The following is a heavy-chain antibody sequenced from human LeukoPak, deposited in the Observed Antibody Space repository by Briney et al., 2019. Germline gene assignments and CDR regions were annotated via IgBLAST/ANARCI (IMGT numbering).Heavy chain of an antibody. J-gene: IGHJ4*02. V-gene: IGHV4-34*01. CDR3: AIVRYDFWSGYYDY. D-gene: IGHD3-3*01. Sequence: PSETLSLTCAVYGGSFSSYYWSWIRQPPGKGLEWIGEINHSGSTNYNPSLKSRVTISVDTSKNQFSLKLSSVTAADTAVYYCAIVRYDFWSGYYDYWGQGTLVTVSS. CDR2: INHSGST. CDR1: GGSFSSYY.